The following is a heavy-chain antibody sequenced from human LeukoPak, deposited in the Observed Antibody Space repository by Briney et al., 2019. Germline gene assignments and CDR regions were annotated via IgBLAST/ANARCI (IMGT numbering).Heavy chain of an antibody. CDR2: IKQDGSEK. CDR3: ARVGRFLEIDY. CDR1: GFTFRSYW. Sequence: GGSLRLSCAASGFTFRSYWTRWVRQAPGKGLEWVANIKQDGSEKNYVDSVKGRFTISRDNAKNSLYLQMNSLRAEDTAVYYCARVGRFLEIDYWGQGTLVTVSS. J-gene: IGHJ4*02. V-gene: IGHV3-7*01. D-gene: IGHD3-3*01.